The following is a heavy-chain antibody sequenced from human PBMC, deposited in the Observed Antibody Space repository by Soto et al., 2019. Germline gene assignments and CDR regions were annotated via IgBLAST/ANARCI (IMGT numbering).Heavy chain of an antibody. CDR1: GFTFSSYW. CDR2: INGDGTTT. D-gene: IGHD4-17*01. V-gene: IGHV3-74*01. J-gene: IGHJ4*02. CDR3: VRDLSVTTKFDY. Sequence: GGSLRLSCAASGFTFSSYWMHWVRQAPGKGLVWVSRINGDGTTTGYADFVKGRFSVSRDSAKNTLYLQMNSLRAEDTAVYYCVRDLSVTTKFDYWGQGTLVTVSS.